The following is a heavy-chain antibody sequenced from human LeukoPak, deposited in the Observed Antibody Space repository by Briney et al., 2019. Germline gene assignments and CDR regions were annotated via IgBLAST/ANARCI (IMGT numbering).Heavy chain of an antibody. CDR1: GASMSSYY. CDR2: ISYSGST. J-gene: IGHJ6*03. V-gene: IGHV4-59*01. CDR3: ARGLYSYGYAGYYYYMDV. D-gene: IGHD5-18*01. Sequence: SETLSLTCTVSGASMSSYYWSWIRQSPGKGLEWIRYISYSGSTNYNPSVESRVTISIDTSKNQLYLKVSSVTAADTAVYYCARGLYSYGYAGYYYYMDVWGKGTTVTVSS.